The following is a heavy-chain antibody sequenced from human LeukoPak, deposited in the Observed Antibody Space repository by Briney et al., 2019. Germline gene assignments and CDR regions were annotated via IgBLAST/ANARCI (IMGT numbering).Heavy chain of an antibody. CDR1: GYTFSIYG. CDR3: AREALATGTTFDY. CDR2: INPSSGST. J-gene: IGHJ4*02. D-gene: IGHD1-1*01. Sequence: ASVKVSCKASGYTFSIYGITWVRQAPGQGLEWMGIINPSSGSTNSAQNFQGRVTMTRDTSTSTVYMELSSLRSEDTAVYYCAREALATGTTFDYWGQGTLVTVSS. V-gene: IGHV1-46*01.